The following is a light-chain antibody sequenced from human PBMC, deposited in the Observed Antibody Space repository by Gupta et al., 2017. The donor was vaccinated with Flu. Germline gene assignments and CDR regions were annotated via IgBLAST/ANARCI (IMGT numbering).Light chain of an antibody. CDR2: RAS. Sequence: PSTLSASVGDRVTITCRASQSISIRLAWNQQKPGKAPDLLIYRASSLQSGGPSRFSGSESGTEFTLTVSSLQPDDFATYYCQQYYTYPYTFGQGTKVELK. CDR3: QQYYTYPYT. V-gene: IGKV1-5*03. J-gene: IGKJ2*01. CDR1: QSISIR.